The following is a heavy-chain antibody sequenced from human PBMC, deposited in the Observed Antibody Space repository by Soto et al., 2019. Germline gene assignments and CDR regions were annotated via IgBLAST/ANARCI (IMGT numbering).Heavy chain of an antibody. J-gene: IGHJ5*01. CDR2: IFYSGGT. CDR1: GGSISSYY. V-gene: IGHV4-59*01. D-gene: IGHD3-10*02. CDR3: ASMIGDPVLSFDS. Sequence: QVQLQESGPGLVKPSETLSLTCTVSGGSISSYYWSWIRQPPGKGLEWIGFIFYSGGTSYNPSLXXRXXISIDTSEYQFSLKLNSVTAADPAVYYCASMIGDPVLSFDSWGQGTLVAVSS.